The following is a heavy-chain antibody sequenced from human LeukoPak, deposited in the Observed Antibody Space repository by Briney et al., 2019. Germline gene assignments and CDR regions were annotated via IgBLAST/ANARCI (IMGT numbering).Heavy chain of an antibody. CDR3: ARGIAAAGVFDY. CDR2: IDWDDDK. V-gene: IGHV2-70*16. CDR1: GGSISSYYW. D-gene: IGHD6-13*01. J-gene: IGHJ4*02. Sequence: KPSETLSLTCTVSGGSISSYYWSWIRQPPGKALEWLARIDWDDDKFYSTSLKTRLTISKDTSKNQVVLTMTNMDPVDTATYYCARGIAAAGVFDYWGQGTLVTVSS.